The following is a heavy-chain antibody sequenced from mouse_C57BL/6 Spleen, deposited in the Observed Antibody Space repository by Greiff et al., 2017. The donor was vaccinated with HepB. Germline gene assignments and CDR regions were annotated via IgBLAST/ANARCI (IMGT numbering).Heavy chain of an antibody. Sequence: QVQLKQSGAELVRPGASVTLSCKASGYTFTDYEMHWVKQTPVHGLEWIGAIDPETGGTAYNQKFKGKAILTADKSSSTAYMELRSLTSEDSAVYYCTRGHYGNYVGYFDVWGTGTTVTVSS. D-gene: IGHD2-1*01. V-gene: IGHV1-15*01. CDR3: TRGHYGNYVGYFDV. CDR1: GYTFTDYE. CDR2: IDPETGGT. J-gene: IGHJ1*03.